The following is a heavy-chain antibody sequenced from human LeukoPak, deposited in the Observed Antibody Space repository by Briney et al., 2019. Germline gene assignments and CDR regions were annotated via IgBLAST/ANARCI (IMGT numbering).Heavy chain of an antibody. CDR1: GFTFDDYA. D-gene: IGHD3-10*01. V-gene: IGHV3-9*01. J-gene: IGHJ1*01. CDR2: ISWNSGSI. CDR3: AKASGSGSYYSAEYFQH. Sequence: QSGGSLRLSCAASGFTFDDYAMHWVRQAPGKGLEWVSGISWNSGSIGYADSVKGRFTISRDNAKNSLYLQMNSLRAEDTALYYCAKASGSGSYYSAEYFQHWGQGTLVTVSS.